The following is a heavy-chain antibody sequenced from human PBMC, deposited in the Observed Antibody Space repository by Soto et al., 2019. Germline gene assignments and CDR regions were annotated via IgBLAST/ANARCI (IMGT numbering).Heavy chain of an antibody. V-gene: IGHV2-26*01. CDR3: ARAHYYDSSGYYYDDY. CDR2: IFSNDEK. Sequence: GSGPTLVNPTETLTLTCTVSGFSLSNARMGVSWIRQPPGKALEWLAHIFSNDEKSYSASLKSRLTISKDTSKSQVVLTMTNMDPVDTATYYCARAHYYDSSGYYYDDYWGQGTLVTVSS. CDR1: GFSLSNARMG. J-gene: IGHJ4*02. D-gene: IGHD3-22*01.